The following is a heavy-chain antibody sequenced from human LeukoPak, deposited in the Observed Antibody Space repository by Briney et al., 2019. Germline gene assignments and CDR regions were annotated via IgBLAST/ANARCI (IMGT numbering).Heavy chain of an antibody. CDR2: MYSRGST. CDR3: ARHYIYSDHPAFDL. CDR1: GGTISSYP. Sequence: SETLSLNCTVSGGTISSYPGSWIRQPPGKGLEWIGYMYSRGSTNDNPSLKSRVTISRDTSKNQLSLKVTSVTAADTAMYYCARHYIYSDHPAFDLWGGGTMVSVSS. J-gene: IGHJ3*01. D-gene: IGHD4-17*01. V-gene: IGHV4-59*08.